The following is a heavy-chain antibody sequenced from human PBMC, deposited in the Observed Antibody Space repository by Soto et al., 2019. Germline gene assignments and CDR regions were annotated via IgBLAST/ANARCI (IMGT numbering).Heavy chain of an antibody. V-gene: IGHV3-64*01. CDR2: ISSNGGST. Sequence: PGGSLRLSCAASGFTFSSYAMHWVRQAPGKGLEYVSAISSNGGSTYYANSVKGRFTISRDNSKNTLHLQMNSLRAEDTAVYFCAKEASYDEISGTTHWGQGTLVTVSS. J-gene: IGHJ4*02. D-gene: IGHD3-22*01. CDR3: AKEASYDEISGTTH. CDR1: GFTFSSYA.